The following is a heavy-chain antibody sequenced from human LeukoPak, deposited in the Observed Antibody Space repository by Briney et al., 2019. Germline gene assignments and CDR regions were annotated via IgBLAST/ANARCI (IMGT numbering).Heavy chain of an antibody. D-gene: IGHD2-15*01. J-gene: IGHJ6*03. Sequence: GGSLRLSCAASGFTFSSYAMHWVRQAPGKGLEWVAVISYDGSNKYYADSVKGRFTISRDNSKNTLYLQMNSLRAEDTAVYYCARQRIDSEKTDYMDVWGKGTTVTVSS. CDR2: ISYDGSNK. CDR1: GFTFSSYA. V-gene: IGHV3-30-3*01. CDR3: ARQRIDSEKTDYMDV.